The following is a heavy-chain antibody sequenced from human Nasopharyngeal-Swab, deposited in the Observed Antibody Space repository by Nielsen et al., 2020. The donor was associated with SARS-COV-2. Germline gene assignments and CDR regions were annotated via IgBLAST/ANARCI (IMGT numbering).Heavy chain of an antibody. Sequence: GESLKISCAASGFTFSSYGMHWVRQAPGKGLEWVAVIWYDGSNKYYADSVKGRSTISRDNSKNTLYLQMNSLRAEDTAVYYCARGLGGRAFDIWGQGTMVTVSS. CDR3: ARGLGGRAFDI. V-gene: IGHV3-33*01. J-gene: IGHJ3*02. CDR1: GFTFSSYG. D-gene: IGHD5-12*01. CDR2: IWYDGSNK.